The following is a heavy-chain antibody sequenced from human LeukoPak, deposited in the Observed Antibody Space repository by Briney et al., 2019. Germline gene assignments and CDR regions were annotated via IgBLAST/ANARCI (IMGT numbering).Heavy chain of an antibody. CDR1: GFTFSSYA. V-gene: IGHV3-30*04. Sequence: GRSLRLSCAASGFTFSSYAMHWVREAPGKGLEWVAVISYDGSNKYYADSVKGRFTISRDHSKNTLYLQMNSLSAEDTAVYYCARDLVGYALGIMDVWGKGTTVTVSS. CDR2: ISYDGSNK. J-gene: IGHJ6*04. CDR3: ARDLVGYALGIMDV. D-gene: IGHD2-2*01.